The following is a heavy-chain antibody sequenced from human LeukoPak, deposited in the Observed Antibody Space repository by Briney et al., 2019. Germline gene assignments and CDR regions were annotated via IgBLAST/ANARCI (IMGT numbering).Heavy chain of an antibody. D-gene: IGHD6-13*01. V-gene: IGHV4-34*01. CDR3: HVQQLYAFDI. J-gene: IGHJ3*02. Sequence: SETLSLTCAVYGGSFSGYYWSWIRQPPGKGLGWIGEINHSGSTNYNPSLRSRVTISVDTSKNQFSLKLSSVTAADTAVYYCHVQQLYAFDIWGQGTMVTVSS. CDR2: INHSGST. CDR1: GGSFSGYY.